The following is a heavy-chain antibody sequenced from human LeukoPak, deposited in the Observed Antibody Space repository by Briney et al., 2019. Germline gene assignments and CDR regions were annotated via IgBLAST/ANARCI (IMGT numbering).Heavy chain of an antibody. CDR3: ARELGAYYYYGMDV. D-gene: IGHD3-10*01. V-gene: IGHV1-2*02. Sequence: GASVTVSCKASGYTLTGYYMHWVRQAPGQGLEWMGWINPNSGGTNYAQKFQGRVTMTRDTSISTAYMELSRLRSDDTAVYYCARELGAYYYYGMDVWGQGTTVTVSS. J-gene: IGHJ6*02. CDR1: GYTLTGYY. CDR2: INPNSGGT.